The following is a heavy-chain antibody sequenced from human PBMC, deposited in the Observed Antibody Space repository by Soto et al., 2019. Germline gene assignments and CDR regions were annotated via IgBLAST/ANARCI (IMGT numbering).Heavy chain of an antibody. J-gene: IGHJ4*02. CDR2: IIPIFGAA. Sequence: SVKVSCKASGDTFSANDISWVRQAPGQGLEWMGGIIPIFGAANYAQKFQGRVTITADESTSTVYMELSSLRSEDTALYYCATDRSDPTGSYFDYWGQGALVTVSS. CDR1: GDTFSAND. CDR3: ATDRSDPTGSYFDY. D-gene: IGHD3-10*01. V-gene: IGHV1-69*13.